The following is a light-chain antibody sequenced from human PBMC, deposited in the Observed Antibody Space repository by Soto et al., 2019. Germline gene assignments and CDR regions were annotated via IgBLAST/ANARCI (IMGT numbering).Light chain of an antibody. J-gene: IGKJ1*01. V-gene: IGKV3-20*01. CDR2: GAS. CDR3: QHYGTSLTT. CDR1: QSVTSNY. Sequence: EIVLTQSPGTLSLSPGERATLSCGASQSVTSNYLDWYQQKTGQAPRLRIFGASIRVTGIPDRFIGSGSGTDFTLTISRLETEDCAVYYCQHYGTSLTTFGQGTKLEV.